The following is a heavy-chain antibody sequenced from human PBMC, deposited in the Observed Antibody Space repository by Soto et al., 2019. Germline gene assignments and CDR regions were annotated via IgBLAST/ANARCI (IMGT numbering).Heavy chain of an antibody. CDR2: ISGRGGST. D-gene: IGHD6-19*01. Sequence: GGSLRLSCEASGFTFSSYAMSWIRQAPEKGLEWVSLISGRGGSTYYADSVKGRFTISRDNSNNTVSLQMNSLRADDTAIYYCAKVVPDSSGSNWLDPWGQGXLVTVYS. CDR3: AKVVPDSSGSNWLDP. CDR1: GFTFSSYA. V-gene: IGHV3-23*01. J-gene: IGHJ5*02.